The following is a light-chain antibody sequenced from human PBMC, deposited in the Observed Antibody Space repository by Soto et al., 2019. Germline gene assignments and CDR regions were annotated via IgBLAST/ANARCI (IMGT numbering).Light chain of an antibody. Sequence: DIQMTQSPSTLSASVGDRVTITCRASQSISSWLAWYQHKPGKAPKLLIYKASSLESGVPSSFSGSGSGTEFTLTTSSLQPHDFATYYCQQYNSYPWTFGQGTKVEIK. J-gene: IGKJ1*01. CDR1: QSISSW. CDR2: KAS. CDR3: QQYNSYPWT. V-gene: IGKV1-5*03.